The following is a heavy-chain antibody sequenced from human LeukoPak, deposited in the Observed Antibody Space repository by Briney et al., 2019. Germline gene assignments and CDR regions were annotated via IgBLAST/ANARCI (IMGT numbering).Heavy chain of an antibody. V-gene: IGHV4-31*03. Sequence: SQTLSLTCTVSGGSISSSGHYWSWIRQHPGRGLEWIVYIYYSGSAYYNPSLKSRVAISVDTSKNQFSLELSSVTAADTALYYCAREITTAGMGNFDYWGQGTLVTVSS. D-gene: IGHD6-13*01. CDR1: GGSISSSGHY. CDR3: AREITTAGMGNFDY. J-gene: IGHJ4*02. CDR2: IYYSGSA.